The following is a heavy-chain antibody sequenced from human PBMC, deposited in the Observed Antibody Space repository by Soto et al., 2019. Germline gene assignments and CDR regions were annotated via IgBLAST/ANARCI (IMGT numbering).Heavy chain of an antibody. CDR2: IRKKVNSYTT. J-gene: IGHJ4*02. D-gene: IGHD2-21*02. V-gene: IGHV3-72*01. CDR3: ARVATAYNYDY. Sequence: EVQLVESGGGLVQPGGSLRLSCAASGFTFGDHYMDWVRQAPGKGLEWVGRIRKKVNSYTTEYAASVKGRFTISRDDSKNSLYLQMNSLKTEDTAFYYCARVATAYNYDYWGQGTLVTVSS. CDR1: GFTFGDHY.